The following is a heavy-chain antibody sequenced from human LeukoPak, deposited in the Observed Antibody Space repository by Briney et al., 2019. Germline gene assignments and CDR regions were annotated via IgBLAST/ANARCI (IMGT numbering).Heavy chain of an antibody. CDR3: ARVGYDTSGYYYFFDH. Sequence: GGSLRLSCAASGFTFSTYAMHWVRQAPGKGLEWVALISYDGSQTYYADSVKGRFTISRDNSKNTLFLQMSSLRAEDTAVYYCARVGYDTSGYYYFFDHWGQGTLVTVSS. CDR1: GFTFSTYA. V-gene: IGHV3-30*04. J-gene: IGHJ4*02. D-gene: IGHD3-22*01. CDR2: ISYDGSQT.